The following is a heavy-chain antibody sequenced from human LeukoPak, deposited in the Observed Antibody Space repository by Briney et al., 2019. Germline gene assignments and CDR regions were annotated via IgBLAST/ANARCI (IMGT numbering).Heavy chain of an antibody. D-gene: IGHD5-18*01. V-gene: IGHV1-18*04. CDR2: INAYNGNT. CDR1: GYTFTGYY. J-gene: IGHJ6*02. Sequence: ASVKVSCKASGYTFTGYYMHWVRQAPGQGLEWMGWINAYNGNTNYAQKLQGRVTMTTDTSTSTAYMELRSLRSDDTAVYYCARDKPPRVDTGMVTRGYVGMDVWGQGTTVTVSS. CDR3: ARDKPPRVDTGMVTRGYVGMDV.